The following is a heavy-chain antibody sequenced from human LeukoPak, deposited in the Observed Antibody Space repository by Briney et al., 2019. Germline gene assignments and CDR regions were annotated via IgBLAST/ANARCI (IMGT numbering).Heavy chain of an antibody. D-gene: IGHD3-3*01. CDR2: IYHSGST. Sequence: SQTLSLTCAVSGGSISSGGYSWSWIRQPPGKGLEWIGYIYHSGSTYYNPSLKSRVTISIDRSKNQFSLKLSSVTAADTAVYYCARLAIFGPYYYYYGMDVWGQGTTVTVSS. CDR1: GGSISSGGYS. J-gene: IGHJ6*02. CDR3: ARLAIFGPYYYYYGMDV. V-gene: IGHV4-30-2*01.